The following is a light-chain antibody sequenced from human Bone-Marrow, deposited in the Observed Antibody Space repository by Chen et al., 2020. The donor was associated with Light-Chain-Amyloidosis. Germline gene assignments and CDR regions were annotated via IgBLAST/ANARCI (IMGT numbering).Light chain of an antibody. CDR2: ADN. Sequence: SYELTQPPSMSVSPGQTASITCSGDKLGDKYACWYQQKAGQSPVLVIYADNKRPSGIPERFSGSNSGNTATLTICGTQAMDEADYYCQAWDRSTVVFGGGTKLTVL. CDR3: QAWDRSTVV. V-gene: IGLV3-1*01. J-gene: IGLJ2*01. CDR1: KLGDKY.